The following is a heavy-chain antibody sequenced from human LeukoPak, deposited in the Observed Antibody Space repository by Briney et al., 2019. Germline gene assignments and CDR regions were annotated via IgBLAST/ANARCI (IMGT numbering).Heavy chain of an antibody. V-gene: IGHV3-30*04. CDR2: ISYDGSNK. CDR1: GFTFSSYA. Sequence: TGGSLRLSCAASGFTFSSYAMHWVRQAPGKGLEWVAVISYDGSNKYYADSVKGRFTISRDNSKNTLYLQMNSLRAEDTAVYYCARGGTVVVTAIRPQYFQHWGQGTLVTVSS. J-gene: IGHJ1*01. CDR3: ARGGTVVVTAIRPQYFQH. D-gene: IGHD2-21*02.